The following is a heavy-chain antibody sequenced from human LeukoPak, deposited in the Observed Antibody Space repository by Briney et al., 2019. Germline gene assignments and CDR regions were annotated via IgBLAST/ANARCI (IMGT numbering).Heavy chain of an antibody. V-gene: IGHV3-7*01. D-gene: IGHD3-22*01. CDR2: IKQDGSEM. CDR3: ASRPNHVYYYGVFDY. J-gene: IGHJ4*02. Sequence: GGSLRLSCAASGFTFSTHWMSWVRQVPGKRLECVANIKQDGSEMYYVDSVKGRFTISRDNAKNSLYLQMNSLRAEDTAVYYCASRPNHVYYYGVFDYWGQGTLVTVSS. CDR1: GFTFSTHW.